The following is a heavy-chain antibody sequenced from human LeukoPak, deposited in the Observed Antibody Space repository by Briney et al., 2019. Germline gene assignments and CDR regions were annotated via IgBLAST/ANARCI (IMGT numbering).Heavy chain of an antibody. D-gene: IGHD5-18*01. V-gene: IGHV3-30*18. Sequence: PGGSLRLSCAASGFTFSSYGMHWVRQAPGKGLEWVAVISYDGSNKYYADSVKGRFTISRDNSKNTLYLQMNSLRAEDTAVYYCAKQGYSYGYPFDYWGQGTLVTVSS. CDR1: GFTFSSYG. CDR2: ISYDGSNK. CDR3: AKQGYSYGYPFDY. J-gene: IGHJ4*02.